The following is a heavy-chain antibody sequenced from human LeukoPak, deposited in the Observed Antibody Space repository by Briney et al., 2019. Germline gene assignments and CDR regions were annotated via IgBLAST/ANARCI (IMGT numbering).Heavy chain of an antibody. CDR1: GGSFSGYY. CDR3: ARSHYYDSSGSHNNWFDP. CDR2: INHTGST. Sequence: SETLSLTCAVYGGSFSGYYWSWNRQPPGKGLEWIGEINHTGSTNYNPSLKSRVTISVDTSKNQFSLKLSSVTAADTAIYYCARSHYYDSSGSHNNWFDPWGQGTLVTVSS. D-gene: IGHD3-22*01. J-gene: IGHJ5*02. V-gene: IGHV4-34*01.